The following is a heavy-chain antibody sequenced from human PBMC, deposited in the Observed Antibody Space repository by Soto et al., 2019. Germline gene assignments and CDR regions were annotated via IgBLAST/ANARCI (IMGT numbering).Heavy chain of an antibody. CDR1: GFTFSSYA. D-gene: IGHD3-22*01. CDR3: ATEVDSSGYYLGVLDY. CDR2: ISYDGSNK. Sequence: QVQLVESGGGVVQPGRSLRLSCAASGFTFSSYAMHWVRQAPGKGLEWVAVISYDGSNKYYADSVKGRFTISRDNSKNTLYLQMNSLRAEDTAVYYCATEVDSSGYYLGVLDYWGQGTLVTVSS. V-gene: IGHV3-30-3*01. J-gene: IGHJ4*02.